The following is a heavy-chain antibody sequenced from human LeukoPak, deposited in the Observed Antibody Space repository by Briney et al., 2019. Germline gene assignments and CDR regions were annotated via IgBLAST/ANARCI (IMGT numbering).Heavy chain of an antibody. D-gene: IGHD3-16*01. V-gene: IGHV3-30*02. J-gene: IGHJ4*02. CDR3: AKDSLADIDY. CDR2: IRHDGSIK. CDR1: GFIFSTYG. Sequence: GGSLRLSCAASGFIFSTYGMYWVRQAPGKGLEWVAFIRHDGSIKNYADSVKGRSTISRDNSKNTLYLQMNSLRAEDTAAYYCAKDSLADIDYWGQGTLVTVSS.